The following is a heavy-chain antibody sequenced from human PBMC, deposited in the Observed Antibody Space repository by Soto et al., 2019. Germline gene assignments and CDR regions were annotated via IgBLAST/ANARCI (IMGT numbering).Heavy chain of an antibody. D-gene: IGHD6-13*01. CDR1: GFTFSSYA. CDR3: ARQSYSSYYFDY. V-gene: IGHV3-64*01. CDR2: ISSNGGST. J-gene: IGHJ4*02. Sequence: EVQLVESGGGLVQPGGSLRLSCAASGFTFSSYAMHWVRQAPGKGLEYVSAISSNGGSTYYANSVKGRFTISRDNSKNRLYLQMGSLRAEDMAVYYCARQSYSSYYFDYWGQGTLVTVSP.